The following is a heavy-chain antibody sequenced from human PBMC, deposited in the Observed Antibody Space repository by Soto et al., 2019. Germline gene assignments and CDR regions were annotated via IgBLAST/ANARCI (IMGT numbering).Heavy chain of an antibody. V-gene: IGHV4-34*01. CDR1: GGSFSGYY. J-gene: IGHJ4*02. D-gene: IGHD6-13*01. CDR2: INHSGST. CDR3: ARGRRIAAAGPGRYYFDY. Sequence: QVQLQQWGAGLLKPSETLSLTCAVYGGSFSGYYWSWIHQPPGKGLEWIGEINHSGSTNYNPSLKSRVTISVDTSKNQFSLKLSSVTAADTAVYYCARGRRIAAAGPGRYYFDYWGQGTLVTVSS.